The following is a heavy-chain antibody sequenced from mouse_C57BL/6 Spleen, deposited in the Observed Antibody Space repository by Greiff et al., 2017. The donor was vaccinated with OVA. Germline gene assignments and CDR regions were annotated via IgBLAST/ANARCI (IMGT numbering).Heavy chain of an antibody. D-gene: IGHD1-1*01. CDR1: GYTFTSYW. V-gene: IGHV1-53*01. CDR2: INPSNGGT. CDR3: ARWGSSYGGFAY. Sequence: QVQLQQSGTELVKPGASVKLSCKASGYTFTSYWMHWVKQRPGQGLEWIGNINPSNGGTNYNEKFKSKATLTVDKSSSTAYMQLSSLTSEDSAVYYCARWGSSYGGFAYWGQGTLVTVSA. J-gene: IGHJ3*01.